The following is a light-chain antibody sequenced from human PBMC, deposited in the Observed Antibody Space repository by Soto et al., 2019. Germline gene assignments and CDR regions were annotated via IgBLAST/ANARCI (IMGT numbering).Light chain of an antibody. Sequence: QSVLTQPPSVSAAPGQRVTISCTGSSSNIGAGYEAHWYQPVPGTAPKLHIYENNNRPSGVPDRFSGSKSGTSASLAITGRQAEDEAEYYCQSYDSSLCGYVFGTGTKLPVL. CDR2: ENN. V-gene: IGLV1-40*01. J-gene: IGLJ1*01. CDR1: SSNIGAGYE. CDR3: QSYDSSLCGYV.